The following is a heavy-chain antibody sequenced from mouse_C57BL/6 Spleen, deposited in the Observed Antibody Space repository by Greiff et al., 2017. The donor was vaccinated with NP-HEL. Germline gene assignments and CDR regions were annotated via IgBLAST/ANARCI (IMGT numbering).Heavy chain of an antibody. CDR1: GFTFSDYY. Sequence: EVKLMESEGGLVQPGSSMKLSCTASGFTFSDYYMAWVRQVPEKGLEWVANINYDGSSTYYLDSLKSRFIISRDNAKNILYLQMSSLKSEDTATYYCAREGELRFDYWGQGTTLTVSS. D-gene: IGHD1-1*01. CDR2: INYDGSST. CDR3: AREGELRFDY. V-gene: IGHV5-16*01. J-gene: IGHJ2*01.